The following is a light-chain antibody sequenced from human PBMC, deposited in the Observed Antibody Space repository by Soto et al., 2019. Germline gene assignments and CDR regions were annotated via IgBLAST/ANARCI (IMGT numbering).Light chain of an antibody. CDR2: GAS. V-gene: IGKV3-20*01. CDR3: QQYGRSPYT. J-gene: IGKJ2*01. CDR1: QSVSSSY. Sequence: EIVLTQSPGTLSLSPGERATLSCRASQSVSSSYLAWYQQKPGQAPRLLIYGASSRATGIPDRFSGSGSGTDFTLTISRLEPEDFAEYHCQQYGRSPYTFGQGTKLEIK.